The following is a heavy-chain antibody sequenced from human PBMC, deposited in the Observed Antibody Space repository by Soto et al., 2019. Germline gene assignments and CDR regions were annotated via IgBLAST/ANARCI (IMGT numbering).Heavy chain of an antibody. Sequence: QVQLMQSGAEVKKPGASVKVSCKASGYTFTSYGISWVRQAPGQGLEWMGWISAYNGNTNYAQKLQGRVTMTTDTSTSTAYMELRSLRSDDTAVYYCARDLQERYYYGSGSPTFWGQGTLVTVSS. V-gene: IGHV1-18*01. CDR1: GYTFTSYG. CDR3: ARDLQERYYYGSGSPTF. D-gene: IGHD3-10*01. J-gene: IGHJ4*02. CDR2: ISAYNGNT.